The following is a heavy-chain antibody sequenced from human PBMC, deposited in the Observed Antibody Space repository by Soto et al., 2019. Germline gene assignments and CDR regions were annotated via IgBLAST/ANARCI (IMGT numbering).Heavy chain of an antibody. CDR1: GYTFSNYW. Sequence: PGESLKISCKGPGYTFSNYWIGWVRQMPGKGLEWMGIIYPGDSDTIYSPSFQGQVIISADKSISTAYLQWSSLKASDTAMYYCARSGDTAILHAFDVWGRGTMVTVSS. CDR2: IYPGDSDT. V-gene: IGHV5-51*01. J-gene: IGHJ3*01. D-gene: IGHD5-18*01. CDR3: ARSGDTAILHAFDV.